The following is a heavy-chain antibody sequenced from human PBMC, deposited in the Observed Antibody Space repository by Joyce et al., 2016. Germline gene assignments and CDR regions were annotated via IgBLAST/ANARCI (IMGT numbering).Heavy chain of an antibody. V-gene: IGHV3-23*01. J-gene: IGHJ4*02. D-gene: IGHD4-17*01. Sequence: EVQLLESGGGLVQPGGSLRLSCAASRFAFSSYAMSWVRQAPGKGLEWVSTISSSGGSTYYADSVKGRFTIAGDNSENTLYLQMNSLRAGDTAVYYCAKDQDYGDYSVDYWGQGTLVTVSS. CDR2: ISSSGGST. CDR3: AKDQDYGDYSVDY. CDR1: RFAFSSYA.